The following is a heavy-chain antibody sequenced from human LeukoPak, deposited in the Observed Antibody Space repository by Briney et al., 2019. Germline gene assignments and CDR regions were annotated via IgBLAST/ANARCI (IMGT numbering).Heavy chain of an antibody. CDR3: ATHYDSSGYPPQH. CDR1: GYTLTELS. Sequence: ASAKVSCKVSGYTLTELSMHWVRQAPGKGLEWMGSFDPEDGETIYAQKFQGRVTMTEDTSTDTAYMELSSLRSEDTAVYYCATHYDSSGYPPQHWGQGTLVTVSS. CDR2: FDPEDGET. V-gene: IGHV1-24*01. J-gene: IGHJ1*01. D-gene: IGHD3-22*01.